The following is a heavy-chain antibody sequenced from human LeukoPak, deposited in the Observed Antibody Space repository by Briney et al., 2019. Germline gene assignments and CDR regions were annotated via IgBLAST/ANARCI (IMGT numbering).Heavy chain of an antibody. J-gene: IGHJ6*02. V-gene: IGHV1-18*01. D-gene: IGHD3-3*01. CDR2: ISAYNGYT. Sequence: ASVKVSCKASGYTFTSYGISWGRQAPGQGLEWMGWISAYNGYTNYAQKLQGRVTMTTDTSTSTAYMELRSLRSDTTAVHYCARDPIFGVVPLYYYYYYGRDVWGQGPRVSVSS. CDR3: ARDPIFGVVPLYYYYYYGRDV. CDR1: GYTFTSYG.